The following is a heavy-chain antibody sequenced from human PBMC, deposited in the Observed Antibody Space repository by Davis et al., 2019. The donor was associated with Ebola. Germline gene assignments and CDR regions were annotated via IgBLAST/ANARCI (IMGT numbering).Heavy chain of an antibody. CDR3: ARVQGSSVYYYYYGMDV. V-gene: IGHV4-4*02. CDR1: GGSISSSNW. J-gene: IGHJ6*02. D-gene: IGHD6-6*01. Sequence: MPGGSLRLSCAVSGGSISSSNWWSWVRQPPGKGLEWIGEIYHSGSTNYNPSLKSRVTISVDKSKNQFSLKLSSVTAADTAVYYCARVQGSSVYYYYYGMDVWGQGTTVTVSS. CDR2: IYHSGST.